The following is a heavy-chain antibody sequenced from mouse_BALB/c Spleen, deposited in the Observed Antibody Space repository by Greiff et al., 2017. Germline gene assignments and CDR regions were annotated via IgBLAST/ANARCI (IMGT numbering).Heavy chain of an antibody. V-gene: IGHV1-69*01. CDR2: IDTSDSYT. CDR3: ARWGYYGSSSCAY. CDR1: GYTFTDYW. J-gene: IGHJ3*01. Sequence: QVQLQQPGAELVMPGASVKMSCKASGYTFTDYWMHWVKQRPGQGLEWIGAIDTSDSYTSYNQKFKGKATLTVDESSSTAYMQLSSLTSEDSAVYYCARWGYYGSSSCAYWGQGTLVTVSA. D-gene: IGHD1-1*01.